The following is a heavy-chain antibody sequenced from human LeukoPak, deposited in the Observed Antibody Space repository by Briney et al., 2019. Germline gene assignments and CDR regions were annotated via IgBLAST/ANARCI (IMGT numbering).Heavy chain of an antibody. Sequence: GGSLRLSCAASGFTFDNSWMNWVRQAPGKGLEWVANIKQDGGEEKYVDSVKGRFTISRDNGKNSLYLQMNSLRAEDTAIYYCARDEDAYSSGWYGVFDSWGQGTLVTVSS. D-gene: IGHD6-19*01. CDR1: GFTFDNSW. V-gene: IGHV3-7*05. CDR3: ARDEDAYSSGWYGVFDS. J-gene: IGHJ4*02. CDR2: IKQDGGEE.